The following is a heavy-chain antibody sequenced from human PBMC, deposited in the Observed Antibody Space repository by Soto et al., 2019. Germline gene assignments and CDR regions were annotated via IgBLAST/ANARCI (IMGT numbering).Heavy chain of an antibody. CDR3: ARGGDVNYYHGIDV. J-gene: IGHJ6*02. Sequence: QVQLVQSGGEVKKPGASVKLSCTASGYTFTSYGISWVRQAPGQGLEWMGWISAYNGKTNYAQNVQGRVTMTTDPSTRTAYMDLRSLRSDDTAVYYGARGGDVNYYHGIDVWGQGTTVTVSS. V-gene: IGHV1-18*01. D-gene: IGHD5-12*01. CDR1: GYTFTSYG. CDR2: ISAYNGKT.